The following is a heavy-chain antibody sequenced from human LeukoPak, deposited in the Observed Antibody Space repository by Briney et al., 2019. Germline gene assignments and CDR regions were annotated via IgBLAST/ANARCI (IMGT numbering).Heavy chain of an antibody. J-gene: IGHJ4*02. CDR3: ARVGATRLFDY. V-gene: IGHV4-59*01. CDR1: GGSISSYY. Sequence: SETLSLTCTVSGGSISSYYWSWIRQPPGKGLKWIGYIYYSGSTNYNPSLKSRVTISVDTSKNQFSLKLSSVTAADTAVYYCARVGATRLFDYWGQGTLVTVSS. CDR2: IYYSGST. D-gene: IGHD1-26*01.